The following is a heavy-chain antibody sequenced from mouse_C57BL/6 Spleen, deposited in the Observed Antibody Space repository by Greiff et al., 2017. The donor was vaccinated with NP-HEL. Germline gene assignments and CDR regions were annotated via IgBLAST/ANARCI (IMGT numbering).Heavy chain of an antibody. CDR3: SRRDYYGSFFAY. D-gene: IGHD1-1*01. J-gene: IGHJ3*01. CDR1: GFTFSSYT. CDR2: ISGGGGNT. V-gene: IGHV5-9*01. Sequence: DVRLVESGGGLVKPGGSLKLSCAASGFTFSSYTMSWVRQTPEKRLEWVATISGGGGNTYYPDSVKGRFTISRDNAKNTLYLQMSSLRSEDTALYYCSRRDYYGSFFAYWGQGTLVTVSA.